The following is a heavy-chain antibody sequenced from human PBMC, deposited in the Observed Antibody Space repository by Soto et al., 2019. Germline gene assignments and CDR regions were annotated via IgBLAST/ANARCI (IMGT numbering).Heavy chain of an antibody. V-gene: IGHV4-39*01. Sequence: QLQLQESGPGLVKPSETLSLTCTVAGDSISSSSYYWGWIRQPPGKGLEWIGSIYYSGSTYYTPSLKSRVTISVDSSKNQFSLKLSSVTAADTAVYYCARRVPATESLDYWGQGTLVTVSS. CDR2: IYYSGST. J-gene: IGHJ4*02. D-gene: IGHD5-12*01. CDR1: GDSISSSSYY. CDR3: ARRVPATESLDY.